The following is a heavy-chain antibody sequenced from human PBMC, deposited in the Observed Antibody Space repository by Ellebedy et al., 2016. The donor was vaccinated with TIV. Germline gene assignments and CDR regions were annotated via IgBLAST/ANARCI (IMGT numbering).Heavy chain of an antibody. J-gene: IGHJ4*02. V-gene: IGHV3-23*01. D-gene: IGHD2-2*01. CDR1: GFTFSNYA. CDR3: AKERVSRDNLTFDY. Sequence: GESLKISCAASGFTFSNYAIAWVRHALGHGLGWVSAIGPRSDYKFYADSVKGRITISRDNSENTLFLQMHSLRGEDTAVYYCAKERVSRDNLTFDYWGQGVLVTVSS. CDR2: IGPRSDYK.